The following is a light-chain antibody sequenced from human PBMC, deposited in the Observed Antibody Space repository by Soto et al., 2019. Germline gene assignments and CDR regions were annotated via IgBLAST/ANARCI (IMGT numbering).Light chain of an antibody. CDR1: QSISSW. J-gene: IGKJ2*01. Sequence: DIQMTQSPSTLSASVGDRVTITCRASQSISSWLAWYQQKPGTAPKLLIYEASTLVTGVPSRFSGSRSGTEFTLAVSSLQPDDFASYYCQQYSDSFRYTFGQGTQLEIK. V-gene: IGKV1-5*03. CDR3: QQYSDSFRYT. CDR2: EAS.